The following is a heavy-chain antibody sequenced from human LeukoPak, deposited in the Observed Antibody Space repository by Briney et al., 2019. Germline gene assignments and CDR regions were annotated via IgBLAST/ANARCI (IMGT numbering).Heavy chain of an antibody. CDR1: GFTFSSHS. V-gene: IGHV3-48*01. D-gene: IGHD3-22*01. CDR3: AKASAMIVVVSKHFDY. J-gene: IGHJ4*02. CDR2: ISSSSSTI. Sequence: GGSLRLSCAASGFTFSSHSMNWVRQAPGKGLEWVSYISSSSSTIYYADSVKGRFTISRDNSKNTLYLQMNSLRAEDTAVYYCAKASAMIVVVSKHFDYWGQGTLVTVSS.